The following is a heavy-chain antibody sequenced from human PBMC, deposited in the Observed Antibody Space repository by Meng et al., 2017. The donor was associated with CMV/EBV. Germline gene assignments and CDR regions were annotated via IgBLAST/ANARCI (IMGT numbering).Heavy chain of an antibody. J-gene: IGHJ4*02. Sequence: SLKISCAASGFTFDDYAMHWVRQAPGKGLEWVSGISWNSGSIGYADSVKGRFTISRDNSKNTLYLQMNSLRAEDTAVYYCARDLWRIIAVAEGGGDYWGQGTLVTVSS. CDR2: ISWNSGSI. CDR1: GFTFDDYA. CDR3: ARDLWRIIAVAEGGGDY. V-gene: IGHV3-9*01. D-gene: IGHD6-19*01.